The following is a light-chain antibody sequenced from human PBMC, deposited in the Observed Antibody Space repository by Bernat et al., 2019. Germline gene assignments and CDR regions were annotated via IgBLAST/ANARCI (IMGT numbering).Light chain of an antibody. V-gene: IGKV1-5*03. CDR2: GVS. CDR1: QRILSW. Sequence: MHMTQSPSTLSASVGDSVTITCRASQRILSWLVWYQQKPAKAPRLLLSGVSTLETGVPPRLSGGGSGTEFTLTISSLQPVDFATYYWQQYNSDLHVTFGQGTKLEIK. J-gene: IGKJ2*01. CDR3: QQYNSDLHVT.